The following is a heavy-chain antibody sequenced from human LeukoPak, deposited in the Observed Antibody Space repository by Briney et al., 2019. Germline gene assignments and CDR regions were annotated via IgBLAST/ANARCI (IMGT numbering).Heavy chain of an antibody. CDR1: GGSISSYY. D-gene: IGHD3-16*02. J-gene: IGHJ5*02. Sequence: SETLSLTCTVSGGSISSYYWSWIRQPPGKGLEWIWCIYCSGSTNYNTSLKSRVTISVDTSKNQFSLKLSSVPAADTAVYYCARRMEWGSYRPSLWFDPWGQGTLVTVSS. CDR2: IYCSGST. CDR3: ARRMEWGSYRPSLWFDP. V-gene: IGHV4-59*08.